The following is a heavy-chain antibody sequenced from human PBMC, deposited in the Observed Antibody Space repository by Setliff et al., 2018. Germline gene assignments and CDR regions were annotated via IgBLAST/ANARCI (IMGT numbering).Heavy chain of an antibody. CDR3: TRDQDYYGMDV. V-gene: IGHV3-7*01. Sequence: GESLKISCAASGFTFSSYAITWVRQAPGKGLEWVASITHDGSKTYILDSVKGRFTISRDNTKNSLYLQMNSLRGEDTAVYHCTRDQDYYGMDVWGQGTTVTVSS. CDR1: GFTFSSYA. CDR2: ITHDGSKT. J-gene: IGHJ6*02.